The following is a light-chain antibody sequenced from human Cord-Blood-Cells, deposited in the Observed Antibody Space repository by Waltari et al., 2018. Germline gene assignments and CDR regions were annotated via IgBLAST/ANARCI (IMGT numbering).Light chain of an antibody. CDR1: SSDVGSYHL. V-gene: IGLV2-23*01. J-gene: IGLJ2*01. CDR3: CSYAGSSTLV. Sequence: QSALTQPASVSGSPGQSITISCTGTSSDVGSYHLVSWYQQHPGKAPKLMIYEGGKRPSGVSTRFSGSQSGNTPSLTISGLQAEDEADYYCCSYAGSSTLVFGGGTKLTVL. CDR2: EGG.